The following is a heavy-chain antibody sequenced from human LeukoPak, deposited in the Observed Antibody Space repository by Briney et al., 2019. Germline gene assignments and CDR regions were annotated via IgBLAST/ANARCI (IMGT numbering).Heavy chain of an antibody. CDR1: GFTFSIYA. V-gene: IGHV3-30*04. D-gene: IGHD3-22*01. CDR2: ISNDGRNK. J-gene: IGHJ5*02. CDR3: AKDLYYYDSSGPAYNWFDP. Sequence: PGRSLRLSCAASGFTFSIYAMHWVRQAPGKGLEWVALISNDGRNKYHADSVKGRFTISRDNSKNTVYLQMNSLRTEDTAVYYCAKDLYYYDSSGPAYNWFDPWGQGTLVTVSS.